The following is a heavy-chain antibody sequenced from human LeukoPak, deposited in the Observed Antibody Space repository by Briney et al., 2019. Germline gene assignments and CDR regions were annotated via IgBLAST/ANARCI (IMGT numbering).Heavy chain of an antibody. J-gene: IGHJ4*02. Sequence: GGSLRLSCAASGLTFSSYAMSWVRQAPGKGLEWVSAISGSGGSTYYADSVKGRFTISRDNSKNTLYLQMNSLRAEDTAVYYCAKGELYSHYYFDYWGQGTLVTVSS. V-gene: IGHV3-23*01. CDR2: ISGSGGST. D-gene: IGHD1-26*01. CDR1: GLTFSSYA. CDR3: AKGELYSHYYFDY.